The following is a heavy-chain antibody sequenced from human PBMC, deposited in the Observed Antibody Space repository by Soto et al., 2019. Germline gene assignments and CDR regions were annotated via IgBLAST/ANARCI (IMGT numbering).Heavy chain of an antibody. V-gene: IGHV4-38-2*01. CDR1: GFFISSGNY. Sequence: SETLSLTCAVSGFFISSGNYWGWIRKPPGKGLEWIGSIFHGGNTYYNPSLKSRATISVDMSKNQFSLKLNSVTAADTAVYYCARARWYDAFDVWGQGTVVTVSS. CDR2: IFHGGNT. J-gene: IGHJ3*01. D-gene: IGHD2-15*01. CDR3: ARARWYDAFDV.